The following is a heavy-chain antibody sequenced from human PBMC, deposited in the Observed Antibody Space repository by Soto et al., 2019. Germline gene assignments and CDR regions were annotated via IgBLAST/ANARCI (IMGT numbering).Heavy chain of an antibody. CDR1: GDSVSDNTAA. D-gene: IGHD2-21*02. CDR3: ARDGGIALTAFDF. Sequence: QVQLQQSGPGLVKPSQTLSLTCAISGDSVSDNTAAWNWIRQYPSRGLEWLGRTYYRSRWYNDYAISVRSRIIINPDTSKNQFSRQLNSVTPEDTAVYYWARDGGIALTAFDFWGQGSLVTVS. V-gene: IGHV6-1*01. J-gene: IGHJ4*02. CDR2: TYYRSRWYN.